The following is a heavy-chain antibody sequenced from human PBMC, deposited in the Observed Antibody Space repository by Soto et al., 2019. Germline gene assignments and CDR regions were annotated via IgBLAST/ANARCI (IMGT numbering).Heavy chain of an antibody. CDR3: ARRSSGWYFDY. J-gene: IGHJ4*02. D-gene: IGHD6-19*01. CDR2: ISFSGDST. CDR1: GFSFSSYA. V-gene: IGHV3-23*01. Sequence: PGGSLRLSCAASGFSFSSYAMNWVRQAPGKGLEWVSVISFSGDSTYYADSVKGRFTISRDNSKNTLYLQMISLRAEDTAVYYCARRSSGWYFDYWGQGTLVTVSS.